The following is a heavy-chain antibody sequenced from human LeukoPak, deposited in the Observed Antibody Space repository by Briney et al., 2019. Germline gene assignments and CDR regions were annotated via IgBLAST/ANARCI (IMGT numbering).Heavy chain of an antibody. CDR1: GLTFDDYG. D-gene: IGHD6-6*01. V-gene: IGHV3-20*01. Sequence: GGPLRLSCAASGLTFDDYGMSWVRQAPGKGLEWVSGINWSGGSTGYADSVKGRFTISRDNAKNSLYLQMNSLRAEDTALYHCARVSEAARNYYYYYMDVWGKGTTVTVSS. J-gene: IGHJ6*03. CDR2: INWSGGST. CDR3: ARVSEAARNYYYYYMDV.